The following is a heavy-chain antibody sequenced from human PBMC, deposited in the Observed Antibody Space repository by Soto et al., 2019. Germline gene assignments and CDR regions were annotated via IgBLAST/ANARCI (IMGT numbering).Heavy chain of an antibody. CDR3: ARGGSGWYKDGMDV. J-gene: IGHJ6*02. Sequence: QVQLVESGGGVVQPGRSLRLSCAASGFTFSSYAMHWVRQAPGKGLEWVAVISYDGSNKYYADSVKGRFTISRDNSKNTRYLQMNRLRAEDTAVYYCARGGSGWYKDGMDVWGQGTTVTVSS. CDR1: GFTFSSYA. CDR2: ISYDGSNK. V-gene: IGHV3-30-3*01. D-gene: IGHD6-19*01.